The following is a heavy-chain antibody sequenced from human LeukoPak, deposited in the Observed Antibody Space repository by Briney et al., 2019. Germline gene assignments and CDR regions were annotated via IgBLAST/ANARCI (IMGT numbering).Heavy chain of an antibody. CDR1: GDSISSGGYY. J-gene: IGHJ1*01. Sequence: SQTLSLTCTVSGDSISSGGYYWSWIRQPPGKGLEWIGEINHSGSTNYNPSLKSRVTISVDTSKNQLSLKLSSVTAADTAVYYCARPLVGATGGEYFQHWGQGTLVTVSS. V-gene: IGHV4-30-2*01. CDR3: ARPLVGATGGEYFQH. CDR2: INHSGST. D-gene: IGHD1-26*01.